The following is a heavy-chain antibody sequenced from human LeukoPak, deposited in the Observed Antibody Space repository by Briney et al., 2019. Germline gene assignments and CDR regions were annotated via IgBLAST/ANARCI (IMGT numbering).Heavy chain of an antibody. CDR3: AKDSSGWMYYFDY. CDR2: ISYDGSKK. V-gene: IGHV3-30*18. J-gene: IGHJ4*01. CDR1: GFTFSTYG. D-gene: IGHD6-19*01. Sequence: GGSLRLSCAASGFTFSTYGIHWVRQAPGRGLEWVAVISYDGSKKYYADSVKGRFTISRDNSKNTLYLQMNSLRVEDTAVYYCAKDSSGWMYYFDYWGQGALVTVSS.